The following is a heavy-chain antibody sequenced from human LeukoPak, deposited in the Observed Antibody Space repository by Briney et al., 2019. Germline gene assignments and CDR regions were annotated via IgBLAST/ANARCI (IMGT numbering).Heavy chain of an antibody. CDR3: AREPSNTVAGTWYYYYYMDV. D-gene: IGHD6-19*01. V-gene: IGHV4-38-2*02. CDR2: IYHSGTT. CDR1: GYSISSNYH. Sequence: ASETLSLTCTVSGYSISSNYHWGWIRQPPGKGLEWIGNIYHSGTTYYNPSLKSRVTISVDTSKNQFSLKLSSVTAADTAVYYCAREPSNTVAGTWYYYYYMDVWGKGTTVTISS. J-gene: IGHJ6*03.